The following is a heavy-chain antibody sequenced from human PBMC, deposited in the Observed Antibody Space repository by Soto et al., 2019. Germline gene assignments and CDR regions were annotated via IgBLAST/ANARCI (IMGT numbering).Heavy chain of an antibody. Sequence: QVQLHQSGPGLVKPSETLSLTCSVSGASVTNYYWSWIRQSPGKGLEWIGYISYGGTTNFNSSVKGRVTVSVDMAKNQFSLTLNSVTAADTAVYYCAMYYGHGQDYWGQGTLVTVSS. CDR3: AMYYGHGQDY. J-gene: IGHJ4*02. CDR2: ISYGGTT. D-gene: IGHD3-10*01. V-gene: IGHV4-59*02. CDR1: GASVTNYY.